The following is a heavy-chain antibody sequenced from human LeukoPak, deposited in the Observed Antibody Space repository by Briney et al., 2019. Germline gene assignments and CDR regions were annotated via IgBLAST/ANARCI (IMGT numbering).Heavy chain of an antibody. Sequence: GGSLRLSCAASGFTFSSYGMHWVRQAPGKGLEWVAVISYDGSNKYYADSVKGRFTISRDSSKNTLYLQMNSLRAEDTAVYYCAKDDVFSNYAYYGMDVWGQGTTVTVSS. V-gene: IGHV3-30*18. CDR3: AKDDVFSNYAYYGMDV. CDR1: GFTFSSYG. D-gene: IGHD3-16*01. J-gene: IGHJ6*02. CDR2: ISYDGSNK.